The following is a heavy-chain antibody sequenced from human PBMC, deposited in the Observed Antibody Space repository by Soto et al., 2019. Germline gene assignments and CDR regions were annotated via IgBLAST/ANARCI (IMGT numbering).Heavy chain of an antibody. V-gene: IGHV1-69*01. CDR2: ITPMVGTT. CDR1: GGSFYTYA. J-gene: IGHJ4*02. CDR3: ARGVSVMTSVFGF. Sequence: QVHLVQSGAEVKKPGSSVKVSCKASGGSFYTYAFTWVRQAPGQGLEWMGGITPMVGTTKSAQKFQGRVTFSADESTSTAYMELSNLRSDDTAVYYCARGVSVMTSVFGFWGQGTLITVSS. D-gene: IGHD3-10*01.